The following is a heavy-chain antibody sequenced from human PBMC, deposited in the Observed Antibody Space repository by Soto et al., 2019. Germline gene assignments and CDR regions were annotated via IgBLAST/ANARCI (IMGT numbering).Heavy chain of an antibody. CDR2: IVVGSSNT. CDR3: AAARGDCRGGSCYPEDDAFEI. J-gene: IGHJ3*02. V-gene: IGHV1-58*02. Sequence: SVKVSCKASGFTFTSSAMQWVRQARGQRLEWIGWIVVGSSNTNYAQKFQERLTITRDMSTSTAYMELSSLRSEDTAVYYCAAARGDCRGGSCYPEDDAFEIWGQGTMVTVSS. CDR1: GFTFTSSA. D-gene: IGHD2-15*01.